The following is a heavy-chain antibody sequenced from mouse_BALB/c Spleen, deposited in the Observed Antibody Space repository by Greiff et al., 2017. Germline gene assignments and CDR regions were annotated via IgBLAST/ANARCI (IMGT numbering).Heavy chain of an antibody. CDR2: ISYSGST. CDR3: ARLTDYYGSSYEDYAMDY. J-gene: IGHJ4*01. Sequence: EVQLQQSGPGLVKPSQSLSLTCTVTGYSITSDYAWNWIRQFPGNKLEWMGYISYSGSTSYNPSLKSRISITRDTSKNQFFLQLNSVTTEDTATYYCARLTDYYGSSYEDYAMDYWGQGTSVTVSS. D-gene: IGHD1-1*01. CDR1: GYSITSDYA. V-gene: IGHV3-2*02.